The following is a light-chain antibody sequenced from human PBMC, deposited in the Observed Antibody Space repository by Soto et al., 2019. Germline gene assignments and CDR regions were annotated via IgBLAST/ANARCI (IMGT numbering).Light chain of an antibody. Sequence: DLQMTQSPSTLSSSVGDRVTVTCRASQSISSWLAWYQQKPGKAPKLLIYKASSLESGVPSRFSGSGSGTEFTLTISSLQPDDFATYYCQQYNSYPWTVGQGTKV. CDR3: QQYNSYPWT. CDR2: KAS. V-gene: IGKV1-5*03. J-gene: IGKJ1*01. CDR1: QSISSW.